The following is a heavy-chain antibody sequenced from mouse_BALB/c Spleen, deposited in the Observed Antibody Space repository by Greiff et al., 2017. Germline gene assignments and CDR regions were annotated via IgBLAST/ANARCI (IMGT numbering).Heavy chain of an antibody. D-gene: IGHD2-14*01. CDR1: GFNIKDYY. CDR2: IDPENGNT. J-gene: IGHJ3*01. CDR3: ARKEYDVHPFAY. V-gene: IGHV14-1*02. Sequence: VQLQQSGAELVRPGALVKLSCKASGFNIKDYYMHWVKQRPEQGLEWIGWIDPENGNTIYDPKFQGKASITADTSSNTAYLQLSSLTSEDTAVYYCARKEYDVHPFAYWGQGTLVTVSA.